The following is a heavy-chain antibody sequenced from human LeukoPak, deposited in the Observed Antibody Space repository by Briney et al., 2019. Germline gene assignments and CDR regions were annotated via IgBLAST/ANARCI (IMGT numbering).Heavy chain of an antibody. CDR2: FDPEDGET. J-gene: IGHJ5*01. Sequence: ASVKVSCKVSGYTLTEFSMLWVRQAPGKGLEWMGRFDPEDGETIYAQKFQGRVTMTEDTSTNTAYISVSGLRSEDTAVYYCAREEEMANWFDSWGQGTLVTVSS. CDR1: GYTLTEFS. D-gene: IGHD5-24*01. CDR3: AREEEMANWFDS. V-gene: IGHV1-24*01.